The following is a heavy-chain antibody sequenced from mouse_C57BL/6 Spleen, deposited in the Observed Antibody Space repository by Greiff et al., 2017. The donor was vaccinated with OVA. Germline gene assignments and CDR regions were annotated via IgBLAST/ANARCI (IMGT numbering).Heavy chain of an antibody. J-gene: IGHJ1*03. CDR3: ARYSSDEGNRYFDV. CDR2: IDPANGNT. Sequence: EVQLQQSVAELVRPGASVKLSCTASGFNIKNTYMHWVKQRPEQGLEWIGRIDPANGNTKYAPKVQGKATITAATSSNTADLRLSSLTTEDTDIYYRARYSSDEGNRYFDVWGTGTTVTVSS. D-gene: IGHD1-1*01. CDR1: GFNIKNTY. V-gene: IGHV14-3*01.